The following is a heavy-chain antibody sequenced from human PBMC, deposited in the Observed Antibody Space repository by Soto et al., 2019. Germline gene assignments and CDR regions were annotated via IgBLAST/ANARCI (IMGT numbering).Heavy chain of an antibody. D-gene: IGHD3-22*01. V-gene: IGHV4-39*07. CDR1: GGSIDNSHSF. CDR2: VYYSGGT. Sequence: SETLSLTCDVSGGSIDNSHSFWGWVRQPPGRGLEFLGSVYYSGGTYYNPSLKSRVTVSVDTSKNQFSLKLSSVTAADTAVYYCARDSGYYDSSGYRGGWFDPWGQGTLVTVSS. CDR3: ARDSGYYDSSGYRGGWFDP. J-gene: IGHJ5*02.